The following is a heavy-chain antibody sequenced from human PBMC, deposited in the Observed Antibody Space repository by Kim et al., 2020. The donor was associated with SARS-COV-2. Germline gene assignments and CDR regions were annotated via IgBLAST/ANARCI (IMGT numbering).Heavy chain of an antibody. V-gene: IGHV3-53*01. CDR3: AGEGSATSFDY. CDR2: LFSGGTT. D-gene: IGHD3-10*01. CDR1: GYNVANYY. Sequence: GGSLRLSCAASGYNVANYYMNWVRQAPGKGLEWVSILFSGGTTYYADAVQGRFTISRDNSKNILYLQMNSLRVEDTTMYYCAGEGSATSFDYWGQGTLVTVSS. J-gene: IGHJ4*02.